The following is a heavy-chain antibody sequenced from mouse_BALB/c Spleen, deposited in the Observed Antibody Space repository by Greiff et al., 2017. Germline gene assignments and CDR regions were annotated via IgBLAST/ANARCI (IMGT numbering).Heavy chain of an antibody. Sequence: VQLVESGAELVKPGASVKLSCKASGYTFTSYYMYWVKQRPGQGLEWIGEINPSNGGTNFNEKFKSKATLTVDKSSSTAYMQLSSLTSEDSAVYYCTRGDYLAYWGQGTLVTVSA. CDR1: GYTFTSYY. V-gene: IGHV1S81*02. CDR2: INPSNGGT. CDR3: TRGDYLAY. D-gene: IGHD2-4*01. J-gene: IGHJ3*01.